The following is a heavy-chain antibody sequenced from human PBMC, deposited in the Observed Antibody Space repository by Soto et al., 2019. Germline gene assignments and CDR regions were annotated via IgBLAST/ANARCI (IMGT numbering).Heavy chain of an antibody. V-gene: IGHV1-69*06. CDR2: ISPIFGTA. CDR3: ASSLRHCGGDCWNYFDY. Sequence: EASVAVTWEASRGGFGSCASSWVRQAPGQGREWMGGISPIFGTANYAQKFQGRVTITADKTTSTAYMELSSLRSEDTAVYYCASSLRHCGGDCWNYFDYWGQATLLTVSS. D-gene: IGHD2-21*02. J-gene: IGHJ4*02. CDR1: RGGFGSCA.